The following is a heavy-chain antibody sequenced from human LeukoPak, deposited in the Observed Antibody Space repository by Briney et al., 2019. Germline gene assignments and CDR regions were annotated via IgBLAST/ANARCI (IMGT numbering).Heavy chain of an antibody. CDR3: AKDRVKVAY. D-gene: IGHD2-15*01. J-gene: IGHJ4*02. V-gene: IGHV3-23*01. Sequence: GGSLRLSCAASGFSFNTCAMSWVRQAPGKGLEWVSGISYNGGHTYYADSVKGRFTISRDNSRNTLYLQMNSLRVDNTAVYYCAKDRVKVAYWGQGTLVTVSS. CDR2: ISYNGGHT. CDR1: GFSFNTCA.